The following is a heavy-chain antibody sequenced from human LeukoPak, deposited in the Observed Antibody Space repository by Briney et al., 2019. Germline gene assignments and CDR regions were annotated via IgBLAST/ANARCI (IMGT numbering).Heavy chain of an antibody. Sequence: GGSLRLSCAASGFTFSSYTMNWVRQAPGKGLEWVSSISSGSRYIDYADSLRGRFTISRDNAKNSLYLQMNSLRAEDTAVYYCASDPIMITFGGVVVGGEEIHYWGQGTLVTVSS. CDR3: ASDPIMITFGGVVVGGEEIHY. CDR2: ISSGSRYI. V-gene: IGHV3-21*01. D-gene: IGHD3-16*02. J-gene: IGHJ4*02. CDR1: GFTFSSYT.